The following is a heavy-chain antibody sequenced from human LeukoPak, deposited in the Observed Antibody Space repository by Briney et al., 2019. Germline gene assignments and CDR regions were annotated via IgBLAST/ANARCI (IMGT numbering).Heavy chain of an antibody. CDR2: ISHTENT. CDR1: GFTFSNAW. V-gene: IGHV4-4*02. Sequence: GSLRLSCAASGFTFSNAWMSWVRQAPGKGLEWVGEISHTENTNYNPSLMTRLAMSLVKSRNQFSLRLSSVTAADTAVYYCASRTAGALDGCDVWSQGTVVTVSS. D-gene: IGHD4-17*01. J-gene: IGHJ3*01. CDR3: ASRTAGALDGCDV.